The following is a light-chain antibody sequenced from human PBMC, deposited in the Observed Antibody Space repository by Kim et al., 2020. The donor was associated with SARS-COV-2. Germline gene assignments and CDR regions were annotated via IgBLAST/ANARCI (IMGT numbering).Light chain of an antibody. Sequence: EIVLTQSPATLSLSPGERATLSCRASQSVSIYLAWYQQKPGQAPRLLIYDASNRATGIPARFTGSGSGTDFSLTISSLEPEDFAVYYCQRRKNWPLTFGGGPRWISN. CDR1: QSVSIY. V-gene: IGKV3-11*01. J-gene: IGKJ4*01. CDR3: QRRKNWPLT. CDR2: DAS.